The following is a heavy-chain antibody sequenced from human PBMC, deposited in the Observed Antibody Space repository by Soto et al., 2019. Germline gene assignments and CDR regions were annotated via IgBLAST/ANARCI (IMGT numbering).Heavy chain of an antibody. CDR1: GGSISSSSYY. J-gene: IGHJ3*02. CDR2: IYYSGST. D-gene: IGHD3-10*01. Sequence: SETLSLTCTVSGGSISSSSYYWGWIRQPPGKGLEWIGSIYYSGSTYYNPSLKSRVAISVDTSKNQFSLKLSSVTAADTAVYYCAKGGSGSYSNAFDIWRQGTMVTVSS. V-gene: IGHV4-39*01. CDR3: AKGGSGSYSNAFDI.